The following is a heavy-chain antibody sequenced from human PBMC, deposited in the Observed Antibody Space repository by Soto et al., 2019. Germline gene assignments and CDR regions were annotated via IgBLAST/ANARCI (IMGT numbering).Heavy chain of an antibody. V-gene: IGHV1-69*13. CDR2: IIPMLSTT. D-gene: IGHD6-19*01. CDR1: GGTFNTYA. Sequence: SVKVSCKASGGTFNTYAITWVRQAPGQGLEWMGGIIPMLSTTNYAQRFQGRVTITADESTSTAHMELSRLRSEDTAVYYCARARPSLAGYYFDTWGQGTLVTVS. J-gene: IGHJ4*02. CDR3: ARARPSLAGYYFDT.